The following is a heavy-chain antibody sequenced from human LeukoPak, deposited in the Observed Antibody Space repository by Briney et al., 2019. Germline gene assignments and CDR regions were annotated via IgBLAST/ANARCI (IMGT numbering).Heavy chain of an antibody. D-gene: IGHD2-15*01. Sequence: SETLSLTCAVSGYSISSGYYWGWIRQPPEKGLEWIGSIYHSGSTYYNPSLKSRVTISVDTSKNQFSLKLSSVTAADTAVYYCARRYQVAAFYYFDYWGQGTLLTVSS. CDR2: IYHSGST. V-gene: IGHV4-38-2*01. CDR3: ARRYQVAAFYYFDY. J-gene: IGHJ4*02. CDR1: GYSISSGYY.